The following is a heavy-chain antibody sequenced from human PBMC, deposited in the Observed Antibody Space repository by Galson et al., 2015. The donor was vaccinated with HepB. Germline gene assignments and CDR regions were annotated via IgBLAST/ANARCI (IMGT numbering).Heavy chain of an antibody. CDR2: INWNSDTI. J-gene: IGHJ4*02. D-gene: IGHD3-9*01. V-gene: IGHV3-9*01. CDR1: GFTFDDYA. Sequence: SLRLSCAASGFTFDDYAMHWVRQAPGKGLEWVSGINWNSDTIRYADSVKGRFTISRDNAKNSLYLQMNSLRIEDTALYYCAKAVSDYDILTGSFDYWGQESLVTVSS. CDR3: AKAVSDYDILTGSFDY.